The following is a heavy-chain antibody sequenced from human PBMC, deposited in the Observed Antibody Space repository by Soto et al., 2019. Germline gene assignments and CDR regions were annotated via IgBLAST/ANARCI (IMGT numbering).Heavy chain of an antibody. CDR1: GFTFSSYA. CDR3: AKDPSLTHYYGSGPIL. Sequence: GESLKISCAASGFTFSSYAMSWVRQAPGKGLEWVSAISGSGGSTYYADSVKGRFTISRDNSKNTLYLQMNSLRAEDTAVYYCAKDPSLTHYYGSGPILGGQGTLVTVSS. CDR2: ISGSGGST. V-gene: IGHV3-23*01. J-gene: IGHJ4*02. D-gene: IGHD3-10*01.